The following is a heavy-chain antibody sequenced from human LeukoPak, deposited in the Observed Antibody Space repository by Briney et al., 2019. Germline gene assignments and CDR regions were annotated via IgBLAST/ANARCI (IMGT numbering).Heavy chain of an antibody. CDR3: ARDHNYDSSGYFLYY. D-gene: IGHD3-22*01. CDR2: INHSGNT. CDR1: GGSFSGYY. J-gene: IGHJ4*02. V-gene: IGHV4-34*01. Sequence: SETLSLTCAVYGGSFSGYYWNWIRQPPGKGLEWIGEINHSGNTNYNPSLKSRVTMSVDTSKNQFSLRLGSVTAADTAVYYCARDHNYDSSGYFLYYWGQGTLVTVSS.